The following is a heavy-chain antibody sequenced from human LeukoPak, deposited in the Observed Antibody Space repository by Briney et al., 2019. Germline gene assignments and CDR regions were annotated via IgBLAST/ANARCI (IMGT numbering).Heavy chain of an antibody. CDR1: GFTFSSYA. CDR3: ARELRITIFGVAAGDAFDI. CDR2: ISGSGGST. J-gene: IGHJ3*02. D-gene: IGHD3-3*01. V-gene: IGHV3-23*01. Sequence: GGSLRLSCAASGFTFSSYAMSWVRQAPGKGLEWVSAISGSGGSTYYADSVKGRFTISRDNSKNTLYLQMNSLRAEDTAVYYCARELRITIFGVAAGDAFDIWGQGTMVTVSS.